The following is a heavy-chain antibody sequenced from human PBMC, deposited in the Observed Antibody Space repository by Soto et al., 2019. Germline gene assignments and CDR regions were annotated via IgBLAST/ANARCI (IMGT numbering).Heavy chain of an antibody. D-gene: IGHD6-19*01. CDR1: GDSISSPKW. V-gene: IGHV4-4*02. CDR3: AYSTGWYRRDV. J-gene: IGHJ3*01. Sequence: QVQLQESGPGLVKPSGTLSLTCAVSGDSISSPKWWTWLRQPPGKGLEWIGDLLHGGTTNYNPSLKSRVTLSVDTSQNQFSLNLTSVTAAVTAIYYCAYSTGWYRRDVWGQGTSVTVSS. CDR2: LLHGGTT.